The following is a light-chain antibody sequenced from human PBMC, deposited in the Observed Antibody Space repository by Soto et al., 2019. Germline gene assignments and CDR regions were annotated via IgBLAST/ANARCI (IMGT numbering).Light chain of an antibody. J-gene: IGKJ5*01. V-gene: IGKV3-15*01. CDR1: QSVSSN. CDR2: GAS. Sequence: EIVMTQSPATLSVSPGERATLSCRASQSVSSNLAWYQQKPGQDPRLLIYGASTRATGIPARFSGSGSGTEFTLTISSLQSEDFAVYYCQQYNNWVPITFGQGTRLEIK. CDR3: QQYNNWVPIT.